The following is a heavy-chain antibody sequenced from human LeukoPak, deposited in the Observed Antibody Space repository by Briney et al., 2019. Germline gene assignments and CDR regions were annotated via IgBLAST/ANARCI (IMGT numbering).Heavy chain of an antibody. CDR1: GGSISYSNSY. D-gene: IGHD1-26*01. CDR3: ARDWDSWFDP. CDR2: IYFSGST. J-gene: IGHJ5*02. V-gene: IGHV4-39*07. Sequence: PSETLSLTCTVSGGSISYSNSYWGWIRQPPGKGLEWIGNIYFSGSTYYKQSLKSRVTISVDTSKNQFSLKLRSVTAADTAVYYCARDWDSWFDPWGQGTLVTVSS.